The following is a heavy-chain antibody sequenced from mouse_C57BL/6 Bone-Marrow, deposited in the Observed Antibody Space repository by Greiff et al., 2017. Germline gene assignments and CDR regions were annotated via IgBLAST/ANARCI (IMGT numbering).Heavy chain of an antibody. D-gene: IGHD2-3*01. J-gene: IGHJ3*01. CDR1: GFSLTSYG. CDR2: IWGVGST. CDR3: ASATDGYRFAY. Sequence: QVQLQQSGPGLVAPSQSLSITCTVSGFSLTSYGVDWVRQSPGKGLEWLGVIWGVGSTNYNSALKSRLSISKDNSKSQVFLQMNRLQTDDTAMYYCASATDGYRFAYWGQGTLVTVSA. V-gene: IGHV2-6*01.